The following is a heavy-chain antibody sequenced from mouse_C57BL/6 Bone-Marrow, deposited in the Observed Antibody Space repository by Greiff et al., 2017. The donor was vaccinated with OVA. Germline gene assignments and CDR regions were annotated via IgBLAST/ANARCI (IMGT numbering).Heavy chain of an antibody. Sequence: QVQLQQPGAELVKPGASVKLSCKASGYTFTSYWMHWVKQRPGRGLEWIGRIDPNSGGTKYNEKFKSKATLTVDKPSSTAYMQLSSLTSEDSAVYCCAITTVVATGYYAMDYWGQGTSVTVSS. V-gene: IGHV1-72*01. D-gene: IGHD1-1*01. CDR3: AITTVVATGYYAMDY. J-gene: IGHJ4*01. CDR1: GYTFTSYW. CDR2: IDPNSGGT.